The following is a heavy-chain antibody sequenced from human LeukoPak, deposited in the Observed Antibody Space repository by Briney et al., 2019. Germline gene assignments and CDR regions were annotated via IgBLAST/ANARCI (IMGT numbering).Heavy chain of an antibody. CDR1: GGSISSSSYY. CDR3: ARRGAEWELPYFDY. D-gene: IGHD1-26*01. Sequence: PSETLSLTCTVSGGSISSSSYYWGWIRQPPGKGLEWIGSIYYSGSTYYNPSLKSRVTISVDTSKNQFSPKLSSVTAADTAVYYCARRGAEWELPYFDYWGQGTLVTVSS. J-gene: IGHJ4*02. V-gene: IGHV4-39*01. CDR2: IYYSGST.